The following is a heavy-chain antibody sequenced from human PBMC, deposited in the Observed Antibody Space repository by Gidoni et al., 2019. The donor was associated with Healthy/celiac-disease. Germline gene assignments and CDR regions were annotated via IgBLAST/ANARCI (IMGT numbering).Heavy chain of an antibody. CDR1: GFTFSSYS. CDR2: ISSSSSTR. Sequence: EVQLVESGGGLVQPGGSLRLSCAASGFTFSSYSMNWVRQAPGKGLEWVSYISSSSSTRYYADSVKGRFTISRDNAKNSLYLQMNSLRDEDTAVYYCARAKGGYCSGGSCYPPYYFDYWGQGTLVTVSS. D-gene: IGHD2-15*01. J-gene: IGHJ4*02. CDR3: ARAKGGYCSGGSCYPPYYFDY. V-gene: IGHV3-48*02.